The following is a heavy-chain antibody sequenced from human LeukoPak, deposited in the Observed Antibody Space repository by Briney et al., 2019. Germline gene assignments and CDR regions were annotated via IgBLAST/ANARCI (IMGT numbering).Heavy chain of an antibody. CDR2: IYYSGST. V-gene: IGHV4-30-4*08. D-gene: IGHD5-24*01. J-gene: IGHJ4*02. Sequence: SQTLSLTCTVSGGSISSGDYYWSWIRQPPGKGLEWIGYIYYSGSTYYNPSLKSRVTISVDTSKNQFSLKLSSVTAADTAVYYCAREKERWLQLVDWGQGTLVTVSS. CDR3: AREKERWLQLVD. CDR1: GGSISSGDYY.